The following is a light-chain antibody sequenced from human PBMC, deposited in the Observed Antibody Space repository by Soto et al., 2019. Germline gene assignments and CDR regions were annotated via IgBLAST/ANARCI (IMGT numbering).Light chain of an antibody. Sequence: EIVLTQSPGTPSLSPGDRATLSRRASQSVSSSYLAWYQQKPGQVPRLLIYGASTRATGIPARFSGRGSGTEFTLTISSLQSEDFAVYYCHQYNSWPLTFGGGTKVDIK. J-gene: IGKJ4*01. V-gene: IGKV3-15*01. CDR2: GAS. CDR3: HQYNSWPLT. CDR1: QSVSSSY.